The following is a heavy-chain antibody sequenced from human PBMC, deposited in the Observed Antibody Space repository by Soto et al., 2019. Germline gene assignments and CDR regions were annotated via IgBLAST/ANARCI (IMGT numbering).Heavy chain of an antibody. V-gene: IGHV3-33*01. CDR1: GFTFSSYG. CDR3: ASRSPALDY. CDR2: IWYDGSNK. D-gene: IGHD2-2*01. J-gene: IGHJ4*02. Sequence: QVQLVESGGGVVQPGRSLRLSCAASGFTFSSYGMHWVRQAPGKGLEWVAVIWYDGSNKYYADSVKGRFTISRGNSKNTLYLQMSSLRADDTAMYYCASRSPALDYWGQGILVTVSS.